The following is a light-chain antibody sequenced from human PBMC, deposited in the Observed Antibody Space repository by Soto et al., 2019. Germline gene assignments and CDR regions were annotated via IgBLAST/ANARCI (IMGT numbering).Light chain of an antibody. J-gene: IGKJ1*01. CDR3: HQYDNSPQT. CDR1: QSLSSNY. Sequence: EIVLTQSPGTLSLSPGERATLSCRASQSLSSNYLAWYQQKPGQAPRLLIYDASTRATGIPDGFSGGGSGTDFTLSISRLEPEDFAVYYCHQYDNSPQTFGQGTKVDI. CDR2: DAS. V-gene: IGKV3-20*01.